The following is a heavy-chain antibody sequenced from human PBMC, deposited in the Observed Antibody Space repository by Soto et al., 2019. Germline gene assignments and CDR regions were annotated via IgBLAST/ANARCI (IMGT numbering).Heavy chain of an antibody. CDR1: GGTFSSYA. D-gene: IGHD3-3*01. J-gene: IGHJ6*02. Sequence: SVKVSCKASGGTFSSYAISWVRQAPGQGLEWMGGIIPIFGTANYAQKFQGRVTITADKSTSTAYMELSSLRSEDTAVYYCARGGLYDFWSGYSPGAYYYYGMDVWGQGTTVTVSS. V-gene: IGHV1-69*06. CDR2: IIPIFGTA. CDR3: ARGGLYDFWSGYSPGAYYYYGMDV.